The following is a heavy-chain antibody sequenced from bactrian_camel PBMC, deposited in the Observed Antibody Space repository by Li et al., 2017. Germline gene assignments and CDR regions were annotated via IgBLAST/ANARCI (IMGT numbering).Heavy chain of an antibody. CDR2: SSSGALSL. CDR1: GFTFTNYW. CDR3: ATDGGSWRKEYNY. J-gene: IGHJ4*01. Sequence: HVQLVESGGGLVQPGGSLRLSCAASGFTFTNYWMHWVRQGPGKGLEWVSSSSSGALSLVYADSVKGRFTISRDNAKNTVYLLMNSLKSEDTALYYCATDGGSWRKEYNYWGQGTQVTVS. D-gene: IGHD1*01. V-gene: IGHV3S1*01.